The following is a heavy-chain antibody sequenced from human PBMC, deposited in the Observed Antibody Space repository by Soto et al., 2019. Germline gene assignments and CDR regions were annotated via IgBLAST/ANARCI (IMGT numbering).Heavy chain of an antibody. CDR3: ARYVATSPAGWFEP. D-gene: IGHD3-10*02. CDR2: IYWDDDN. V-gene: IGHV2-5*02. CDR1: GFSLTNNGEA. J-gene: IGHJ5*02. Sequence: QITLKESGPTLVKPTQTLTLTCTFSGFSLTNNGEAVGWFRQSPGKALEWLVLIYWDDDNRYNPTLRTRLSTTKDTSKTQVVLTLTNMAPVDTATYYCARYVATSPAGWFEPWGQGIPVTVSS.